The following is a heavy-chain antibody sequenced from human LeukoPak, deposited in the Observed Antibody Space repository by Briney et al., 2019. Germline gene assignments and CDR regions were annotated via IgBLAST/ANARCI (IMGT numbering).Heavy chain of an antibody. J-gene: IGHJ4*02. Sequence: PGGSLRLSCAASGFTFSNYAMHWVRQAPGKGLEWVSAISGSGGSTYYADSVKGRFTISRDNSKNTLYLQMNSLRAEDTAVYYCAKGAVDFWSGYSSYYFDYWGQGTLVTVSS. V-gene: IGHV3-23*01. CDR3: AKGAVDFWSGYSSYYFDY. CDR2: ISGSGGST. D-gene: IGHD3-3*01. CDR1: GFTFSNYA.